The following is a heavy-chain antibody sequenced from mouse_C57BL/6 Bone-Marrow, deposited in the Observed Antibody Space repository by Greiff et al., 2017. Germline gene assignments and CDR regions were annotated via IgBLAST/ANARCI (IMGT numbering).Heavy chain of an antibody. CDR3: ARWRFHYYGSLGYFDV. Sequence: QVQLQQPGAELVKPGASVKLSCKASGYTFTSYWMHWVKQRPGRGLEWIGRIDPNSGGTKYNVKFKSKATLTVDKPSSTAYMQLSSLTSEDSAVYYCARWRFHYYGSLGYFDVWGTGTTVTVSS. CDR2: IDPNSGGT. CDR1: GYTFTSYW. V-gene: IGHV1-72*01. J-gene: IGHJ1*03. D-gene: IGHD1-1*01.